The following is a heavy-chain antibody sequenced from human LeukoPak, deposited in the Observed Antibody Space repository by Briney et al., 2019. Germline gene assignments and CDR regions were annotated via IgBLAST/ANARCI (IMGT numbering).Heavy chain of an antibody. D-gene: IGHD2-8*01. CDR2: MDYSGST. Sequence: PSETLSLTCTVSGGSISDNYWSWVRQSPGKRLEWIGCMDYSGSTNYNPSLESRVTISVDTSKNQLSLKLTSVTAADTAVYYCAREVMVYTIPLNDYYLDVWGRGTTVTVSS. J-gene: IGHJ6*03. CDR1: GGSISDNY. CDR3: AREVMVYTIPLNDYYLDV. V-gene: IGHV4-59*01.